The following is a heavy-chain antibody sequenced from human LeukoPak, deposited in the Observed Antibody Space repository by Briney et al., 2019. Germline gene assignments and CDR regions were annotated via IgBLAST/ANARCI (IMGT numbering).Heavy chain of an antibody. CDR2: ISGSGGST. V-gene: IGHV3-23*01. CDR3: ARDIKYSSGWYKNYYYYGMDV. CDR1: GFTFSSYA. Sequence: GGSLRLSCAASGFTFSSYAMSWVRQAPGKGLEWVSAISGSGGSTYYADSVKGRFTISRDNSKNTLYLQMNSLRAEDTAVYYCARDIKYSSGWYKNYYYYGMDVWGQGTTVTVSS. J-gene: IGHJ6*02. D-gene: IGHD6-19*01.